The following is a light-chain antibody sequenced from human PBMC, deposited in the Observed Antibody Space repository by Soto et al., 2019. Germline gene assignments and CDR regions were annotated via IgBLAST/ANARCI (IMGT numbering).Light chain of an antibody. CDR2: RND. Sequence: QAVVTQPPSASGTPGQRVTISCSGSSSNIGSHHVYWYEQLPGTAPKVLIYRNDQRPSGVPDRFSGSKSGTSASLAISGLRSEDEADYYCAAWDDSLRGPVFGGGTKRTVL. J-gene: IGLJ2*01. CDR1: SSNIGSHH. CDR3: AAWDDSLRGPV. V-gene: IGLV1-47*01.